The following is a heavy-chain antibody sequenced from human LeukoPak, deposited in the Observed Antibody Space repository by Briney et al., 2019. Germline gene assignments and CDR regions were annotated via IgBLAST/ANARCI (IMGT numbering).Heavy chain of an antibody. J-gene: IGHJ4*02. D-gene: IGHD3-22*01. V-gene: IGHV3-7*01. CDR1: GFTFSSYW. CDR2: IKQDGSEK. Sequence: PGGSLRLSCAASGFTFSSYWMSWVRQAPGKGLEWVANIKQDGSEKYYVDSVKGRFTISRDNAKNSLYLQMNSLRAEDTAVYYCAKSPGTYYYDSSGYFWGQGTLVTVSS. CDR3: AKSPGTYYYDSSGYF.